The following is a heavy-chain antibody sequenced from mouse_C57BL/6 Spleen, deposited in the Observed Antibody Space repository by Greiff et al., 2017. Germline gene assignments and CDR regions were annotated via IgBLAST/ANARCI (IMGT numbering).Heavy chain of an antibody. J-gene: IGHJ2*01. Sequence: QVQLQQPGAELVMPGASVKLSCKASGYTFTSYWMHWVKHRPGQGLEWIGEIDPSDSYTNYNQKFKGKSTLTVDKSSSTAYMQLSSLTSEDSAVYYCARATAFPQLYYFDYWGQGTTLTVSS. CDR3: ARATAFPQLYYFDY. D-gene: IGHD3-1*01. CDR1: GYTFTSYW. V-gene: IGHV1-69*01. CDR2: IDPSDSYT.